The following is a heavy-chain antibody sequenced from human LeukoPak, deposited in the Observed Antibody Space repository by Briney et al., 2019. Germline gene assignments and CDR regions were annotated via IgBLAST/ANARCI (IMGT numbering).Heavy chain of an antibody. CDR3: ARSYSIYDY. V-gene: IGHV3-48*03. J-gene: IGHJ4*02. CDR2: ISSSGSTI. D-gene: IGHD6-13*01. CDR1: GFIFSTYE. Sequence: GGSLRLSCAASGFIFSTYEMNWVRQAPGKGLEWVSYISSSGSTIYYTDSVKGRFTISRDNAKNSLYLQMNSLRAEDTAVYYCARSYSIYDYWGQGTLVTVSS.